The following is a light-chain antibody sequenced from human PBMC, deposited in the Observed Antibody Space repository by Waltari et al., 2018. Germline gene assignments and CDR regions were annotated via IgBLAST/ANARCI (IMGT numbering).Light chain of an antibody. J-gene: IGLJ3*02. V-gene: IGLV3-25*03. CDR3: QSADKSGAYRV. CDR1: ALPRQY. CDR2: KDS. Sequence: YELTQPPSVSVSPGQTARITCSGAALPRQYAYWYQQKPGQAPVLLIFKDSERPSGIHERFSGSNSGTTVTLTISEVQAEDESDYYCQSADKSGAYRVFGGGTKLTVL.